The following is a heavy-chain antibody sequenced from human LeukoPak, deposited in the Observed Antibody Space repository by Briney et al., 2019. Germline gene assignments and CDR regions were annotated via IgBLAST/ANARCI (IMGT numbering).Heavy chain of an antibody. Sequence: GESLKISSTCSGYSFTSYWIGWVRQMPGKGLEWMGIIYPGDSDTRYSPSFQSQVTISADKSITTSYLQWSSLNASDTAMYYCARLIGWNDRGNFDYWGQGTLVTVSS. CDR1: GYSFTSYW. CDR2: IYPGDSDT. D-gene: IGHD1-1*01. V-gene: IGHV5-51*01. J-gene: IGHJ4*02. CDR3: ARLIGWNDRGNFDY.